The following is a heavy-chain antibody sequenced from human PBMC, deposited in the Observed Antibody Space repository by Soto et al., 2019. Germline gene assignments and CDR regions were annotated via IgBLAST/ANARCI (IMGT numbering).Heavy chain of an antibody. V-gene: IGHV1-46*01. CDR3: ARNPGYDSSGYLV. CDR1: GYTFTSYY. CDR2: INPSGST. Sequence: GASVKVSCKASGYTFTSYYMHWVRQAPGQGLEWMGIINPSGSTNYAQKLQGRVTMTTDTSTSTAYMELRSLRSDDTAVYYCARNPGYDSSGYLVWGQGTLVTVSS. J-gene: IGHJ4*02. D-gene: IGHD3-22*01.